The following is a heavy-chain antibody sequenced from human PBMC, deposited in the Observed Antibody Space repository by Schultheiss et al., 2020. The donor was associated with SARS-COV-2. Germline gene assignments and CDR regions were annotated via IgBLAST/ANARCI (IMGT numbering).Heavy chain of an antibody. D-gene: IGHD3-22*01. CDR2: IYQSGST. CDR1: GGSVSSGSYY. V-gene: IGHV4-39*07. CDR3: ARSRGDHYDSSGRYDY. J-gene: IGHJ4*02. Sequence: SETLSLTCTVSGGSVSSGSYYWDWIRQPPGKGLEWIGSIYQSGSTFYNSSLKSRVTISVDTSKNQLSVKLSSVTAADTAVYYCARSRGDHYDSSGRYDYWGQGHLVTVSS.